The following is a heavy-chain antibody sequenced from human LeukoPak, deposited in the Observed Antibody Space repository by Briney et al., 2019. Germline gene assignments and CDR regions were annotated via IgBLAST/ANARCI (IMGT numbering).Heavy chain of an antibody. CDR3: ARHVSSMVRGLMYFDY. D-gene: IGHD3-10*01. CDR2: LYYSGST. CDR1: GGSISSSSYY. J-gene: IGHJ4*02. V-gene: IGHV4-39*01. Sequence: SETLSLTCSVAGGSISSSSYYWGWIRQPPGEGLEWIGSLYYSGSTYYNASLKSRVTISVDTYKNQFSLKLNSVTAADTAVYYCARHVSSMVRGLMYFDYWGQGTLVTVSS.